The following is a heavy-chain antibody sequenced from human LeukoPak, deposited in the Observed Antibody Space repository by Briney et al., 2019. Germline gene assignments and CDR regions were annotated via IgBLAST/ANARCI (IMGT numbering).Heavy chain of an antibody. J-gene: IGHJ6*03. D-gene: IGHD1-1*01. Sequence: GGSLRLSCAASGFTFSSYSMNWVRQAPGKGLEWVSSISSSSSYIYYADSVKGRFTISRDNAKNSLYLQMNSLRAEDTAVYYCARSMEPHYYYYMDVWGKGTTVTVSS. CDR1: GFTFSSYS. CDR2: ISSSSSYI. CDR3: ARSMEPHYYYYMDV. V-gene: IGHV3-21*01.